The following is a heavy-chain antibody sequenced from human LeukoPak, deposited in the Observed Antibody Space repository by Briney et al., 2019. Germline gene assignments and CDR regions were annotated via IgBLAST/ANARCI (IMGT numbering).Heavy chain of an antibody. D-gene: IGHD3-10*01. J-gene: IGHJ4*02. Sequence: ASVKVSCKASGGTFSGYAISWVRQAPGQGLEWMGGIIPIFGTANYAQKFQGRVTITADESTSTAYMELSSLRSEDTAVYYCARGTWFGESPRIDYWGQGTLVTVSS. CDR2: IIPIFGTA. V-gene: IGHV1-69*13. CDR1: GGTFSGYA. CDR3: ARGTWFGESPRIDY.